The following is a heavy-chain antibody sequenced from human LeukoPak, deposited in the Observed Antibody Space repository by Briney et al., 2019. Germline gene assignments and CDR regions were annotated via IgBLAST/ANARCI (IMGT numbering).Heavy chain of an antibody. D-gene: IGHD1-26*01. CDR3: ATRFGSYFDY. CDR2: FDPEDGET. CDR1: GYTLTELS. V-gene: IGHV1-24*01. J-gene: IGHJ4*02. Sequence: ASVKVSCKVSGYTLTELSMHWVRQAPGRGLEWMGGFDPEDGETIYAQKCQGRVTMTEDTSTDTAYMELSSLRSEDTAVYYCATRFGSYFDYWGQGTLVTVSS.